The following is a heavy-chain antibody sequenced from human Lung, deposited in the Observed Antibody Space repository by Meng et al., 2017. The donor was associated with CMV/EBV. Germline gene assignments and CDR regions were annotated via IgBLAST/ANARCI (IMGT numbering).Heavy chain of an antibody. J-gene: IGHJ5*02. CDR3: ARGWGLYSRFDP. CDR2: ISYDGSNK. D-gene: IGHD5-18*01. CDR1: GFTFSSYA. V-gene: IGHV3-30-3*01. Sequence: SCAASGFTFSSYAMHWVRQAPGKGLEWVAVISYDGSNKYYADSVKGRFTISRDNSKNTLYLQMNSLRAEDTAVYYCARGWGLYSRFDPWGQGTLVTVSS.